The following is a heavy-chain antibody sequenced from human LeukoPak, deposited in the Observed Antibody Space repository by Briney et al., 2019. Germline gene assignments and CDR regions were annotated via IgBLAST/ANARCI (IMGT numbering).Heavy chain of an antibody. CDR1: GGSISSYY. CDR3: ARHIKGGYKAFDY. Sequence: SETLSLTCTVSGGSISSYYWSWIRQPPGKGLEWIGYIYYSGSTNYNPSLKSRVTISVDTSKNQFSLKLSSVTAADTAVYYCARHIKGGYKAFDYWGQGTLVTVSS. V-gene: IGHV4-59*01. J-gene: IGHJ4*02. CDR2: IYYSGST. D-gene: IGHD3-22*01.